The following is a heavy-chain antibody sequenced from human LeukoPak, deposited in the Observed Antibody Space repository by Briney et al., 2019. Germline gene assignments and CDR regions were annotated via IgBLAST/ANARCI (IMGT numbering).Heavy chain of an antibody. D-gene: IGHD5-18*01. V-gene: IGHV3-43*01. J-gene: IGHJ1*01. CDR3: AKARGGYSYGIQH. CDR2: ITWDGGTT. CDR1: GFTFDDYT. Sequence: PGGSLRLSCAASGFTFDDYTMHWVRQPPGKGLEWVSLITWDGGTTYYGDSVKGRFTVSRDNGENSLYLQMNSLTTEDTALYHCAKARGGYSYGIQHWGQGTLVTVSS.